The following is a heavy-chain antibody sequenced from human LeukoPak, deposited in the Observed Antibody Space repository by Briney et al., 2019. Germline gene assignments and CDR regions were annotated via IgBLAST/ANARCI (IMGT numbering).Heavy chain of an antibody. Sequence: GRSLRLSCAASGFTFSSYSMNWVRQAPGKGLEWVSYISSSSSTIYYADSVKGRFTISRDNAKNSLYLQMNSLRAEDTAVYYCARDPAMVVRAFDIWGQGTMVTVSS. V-gene: IGHV3-48*04. CDR2: ISSSSSTI. CDR3: ARDPAMVVRAFDI. J-gene: IGHJ3*02. D-gene: IGHD2-15*01. CDR1: GFTFSSYS.